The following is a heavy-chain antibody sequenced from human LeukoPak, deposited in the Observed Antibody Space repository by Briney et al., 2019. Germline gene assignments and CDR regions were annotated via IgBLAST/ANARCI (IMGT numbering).Heavy chain of an antibody. Sequence: PGGSLRLSCAASGFTFSSYWMSWVRQAPGKGLEWVANIKKDGSEKYYVDSVKGRFTISRDNAKNSLYLQMNSLRAEDTAVYYCASFYDFWSGSSDYWGQGTLVTVSS. V-gene: IGHV3-7*01. CDR2: IKKDGSEK. J-gene: IGHJ4*02. CDR3: ASFYDFWSGSSDY. CDR1: GFTFSSYW. D-gene: IGHD3-3*01.